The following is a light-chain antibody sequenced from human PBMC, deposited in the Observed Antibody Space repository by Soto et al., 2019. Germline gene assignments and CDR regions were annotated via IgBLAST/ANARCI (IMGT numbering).Light chain of an antibody. J-gene: IGLJ2*01. CDR3: AAWDDSLSGHVV. V-gene: IGLV2-23*01. CDR2: EGS. Sequence: QSVLTQPASVSGSPGQSITISCTGTSSDVGSYNLVSWYQQHPGKAPKLMIYEGSKRPSGVSNRFSGSKSGNTASLTISGLQAEDEADYYCAAWDDSLSGHVVFGGGTQLTVL. CDR1: SSDVGSYNL.